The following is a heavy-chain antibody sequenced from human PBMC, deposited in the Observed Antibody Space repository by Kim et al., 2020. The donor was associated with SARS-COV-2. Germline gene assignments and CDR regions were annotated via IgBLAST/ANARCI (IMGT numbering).Heavy chain of an antibody. Sequence: GGSLRLSCAASGFTFSSYAMHWVRQAPGKGLEWVAVISYDGSNKYYADSVKGRFTISRDNSKNTLYLQMNSLRAEDTAVYYCARALGRIQLFVKPAADYWGQGTLVTVSS. CDR2: ISYDGSNK. D-gene: IGHD5-18*01. V-gene: IGHV3-30*04. CDR3: ARALGRIQLFVKPAADY. CDR1: GFTFSSYA. J-gene: IGHJ4*02.